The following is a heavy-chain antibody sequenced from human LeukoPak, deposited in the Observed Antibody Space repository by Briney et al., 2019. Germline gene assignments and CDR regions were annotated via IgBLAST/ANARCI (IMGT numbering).Heavy chain of an antibody. D-gene: IGHD3-10*01. J-gene: IGHJ6*03. CDR3: ARSLDYSYYMDV. CDR2: INHSGST. V-gene: IGHV4-34*01. CDR1: GGSFSGYY. Sequence: SETLSLTCAVYGGSFSGYYWSWIRQPPGKGLEWIGEINHSGSTNYNPSLKSRVTISVDTSKNQFSPKLSSVTAADTAVYYCARSLDYSYYMDVWGKGTTVTVSS.